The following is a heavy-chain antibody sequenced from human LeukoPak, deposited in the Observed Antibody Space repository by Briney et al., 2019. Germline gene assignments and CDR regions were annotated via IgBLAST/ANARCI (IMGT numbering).Heavy chain of an antibody. CDR3: AKRPGIAAAGSQFDY. CDR2: IRGSGDTT. D-gene: IGHD6-13*01. J-gene: IGHJ4*02. Sequence: TGGSLRLSCAASGFTFSSYGMSWVRQAPGKGLKWVSAIRGSGDTTYYADSVKGRFTISRDNSKNTMYLQMNSLRVEDTAIYYCAKRPGIAAAGSQFDYWGQGTLVTVSS. CDR1: GFTFSSYG. V-gene: IGHV3-23*01.